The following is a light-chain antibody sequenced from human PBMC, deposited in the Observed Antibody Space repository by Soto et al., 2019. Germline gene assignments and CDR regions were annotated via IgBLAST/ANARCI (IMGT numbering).Light chain of an antibody. CDR1: QSISSY. V-gene: IGKV1-39*01. Sequence: DIPMTQSPSSLSASVGDRVTITCRASQSISSYLNWYQQKPGKAPKLLIYAASSLQSVVPSRFSGSRSGTDFTLTISSQQPEDFATYYCQQSYSLPTFGQGTKLEIK. J-gene: IGKJ2*01. CDR3: QQSYSLPT. CDR2: AAS.